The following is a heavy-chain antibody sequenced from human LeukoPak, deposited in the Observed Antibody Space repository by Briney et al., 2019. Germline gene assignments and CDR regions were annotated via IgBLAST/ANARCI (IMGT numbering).Heavy chain of an antibody. J-gene: IGHJ4*02. Sequence: SETLSLTCTVSGGSISSYYWSWIRQPPAKGLESIGYIYYSGSTNYNPSLKSRVTISIDTSKNQFSLNLGSVTAADTAIYYCARQNFLVTTGGPSFYFDYWGQGALVTVSS. V-gene: IGHV4-59*08. CDR2: IYYSGST. CDR1: GGSISSYY. CDR3: ARQNFLVTTGGPSFYFDY. D-gene: IGHD4-17*01.